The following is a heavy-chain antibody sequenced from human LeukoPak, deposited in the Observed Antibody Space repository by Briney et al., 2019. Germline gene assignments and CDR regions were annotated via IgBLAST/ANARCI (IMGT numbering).Heavy chain of an antibody. D-gene: IGHD3-10*01. Sequence: SGTLSLTCAVYGGSFSGYYWSWIRQPPGKGLEWIGEINHSGSTNYNPSLKSRVTISVDTSKNQFSLKLSSVTAADTAVYYCASRRGNYYYYYMDVWGKGTTVTVSS. CDR1: GGSFSGYY. CDR2: INHSGST. CDR3: ASRRGNYYYYYMDV. V-gene: IGHV4-34*01. J-gene: IGHJ6*03.